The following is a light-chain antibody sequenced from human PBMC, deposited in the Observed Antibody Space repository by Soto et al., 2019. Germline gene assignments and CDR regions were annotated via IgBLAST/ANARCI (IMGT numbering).Light chain of an antibody. CDR3: QQYGSVPLT. CDR2: GAS. J-gene: IGKJ4*01. V-gene: IGKV3-20*01. CDR1: QSVSTSC. Sequence: ENVLRQSPGTVSLSPGERATLSCGASQSVSTSCLAWYQQKPGQAPRLLIYGASSRATGIPDRFSGSGSGADFTLTISRLEPEDFAVYYCQQYGSVPLTFGGGTKVEIK.